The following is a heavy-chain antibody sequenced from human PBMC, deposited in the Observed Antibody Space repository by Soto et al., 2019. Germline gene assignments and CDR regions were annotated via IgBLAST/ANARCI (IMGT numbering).Heavy chain of an antibody. J-gene: IGHJ4*02. Sequence: GGSLRLSCAASGFIVSNAWMSWVRQAPGKGQELVGRIKKNADGGTTDYAAPVEGRFTISRDDSKNTLFLQMNSMRPEDKAVYYCTTKPLAYRYFDYRGQGTLVTASS. D-gene: IGHD6-13*01. CDR3: TTKPLAYRYFDY. V-gene: IGHV3-15*01. CDR2: IKKNADGGTT. CDR1: GFIVSNAW.